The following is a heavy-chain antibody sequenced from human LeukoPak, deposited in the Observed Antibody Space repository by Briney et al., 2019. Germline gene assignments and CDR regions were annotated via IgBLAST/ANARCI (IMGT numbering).Heavy chain of an antibody. J-gene: IGHJ5*02. D-gene: IGHD4-11*01. Sequence: GASVKVSCKASGGTFSSYAISWVRQAPGQGLEWMGGIIPIFGTANYAQKFQGRVTITTDESTSTAYMELSSLRSEDTAVYYCARGVLIYSNYDNWFDPWGQGTLVTVSS. CDR3: ARGVLIYSNYDNWFDP. CDR2: IIPIFGTA. V-gene: IGHV1-69*05. CDR1: GGTFSSYA.